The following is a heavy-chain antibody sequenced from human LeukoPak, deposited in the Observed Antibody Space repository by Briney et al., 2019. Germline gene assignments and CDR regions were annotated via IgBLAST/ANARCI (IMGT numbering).Heavy chain of an antibody. CDR3: AKDLYGGHPGY. V-gene: IGHV3-30*18. CDR2: ISYDGSNK. Sequence: GGSLRLSCTASGFTFSSLSMNWVRQAPGKGLEWVAVISYDGSNKYYADSVKGRFTISRDNSKNTLYLQMNSLRAEDTAVYYCAKDLYGGHPGYWGQGTLVTVSS. J-gene: IGHJ4*02. CDR1: GFTFSSLS. D-gene: IGHD4-23*01.